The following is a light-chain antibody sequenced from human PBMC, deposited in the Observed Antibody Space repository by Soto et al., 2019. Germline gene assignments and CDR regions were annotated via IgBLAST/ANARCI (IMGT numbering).Light chain of an antibody. V-gene: IGLV2-14*03. J-gene: IGLJ3*02. CDR3: CSYTSSTTWV. CDR2: NVI. Sequence: QSVLTQPASVSGSPGQAITISCTGTSSDVGGYNYVSWYQQHPGKAPELILYNVINRPSGISSRFSGSKSGNTASLTVSGLQAEDEADYYCCSYTSSTTWVFGGGTKLTVL. CDR1: SSDVGGYNY.